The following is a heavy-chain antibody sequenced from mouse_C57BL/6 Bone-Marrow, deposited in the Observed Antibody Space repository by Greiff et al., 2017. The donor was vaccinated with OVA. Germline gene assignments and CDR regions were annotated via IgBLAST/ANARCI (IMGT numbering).Heavy chain of an antibody. CDR1: GYTFTSYW. Sequence: QVHVKQPGAELVKPGASVKLSCKASGYTFTSYWMHWVKQRPGQGLEWIGMIHPNSGSTNYNEKFKSKATLTVDKSSSTAYMQLSSLTSEDSAVYYCARRYPYAMDYWGQGTSVTVSS. V-gene: IGHV1-64*01. CDR3: ARRYPYAMDY. CDR2: IHPNSGST. D-gene: IGHD1-1*01. J-gene: IGHJ4*01.